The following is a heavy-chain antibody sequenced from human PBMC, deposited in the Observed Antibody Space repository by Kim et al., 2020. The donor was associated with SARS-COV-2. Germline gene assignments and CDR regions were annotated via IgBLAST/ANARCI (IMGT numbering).Heavy chain of an antibody. D-gene: IGHD3-10*01. CDR3: AKLPKNYYGSGANPFDY. Sequence: GGSLRLSCAASGFTFSSYAMSWVRQAPGKGLEWVSAISGSGGSTYYADSVKGRFTISRDNSKNTLYLQMNSLRAEDTAVYYCAKLPKNYYGSGANPFDYWGQGTLVTVSS. CDR2: ISGSGGST. CDR1: GFTFSSYA. V-gene: IGHV3-23*01. J-gene: IGHJ4*02.